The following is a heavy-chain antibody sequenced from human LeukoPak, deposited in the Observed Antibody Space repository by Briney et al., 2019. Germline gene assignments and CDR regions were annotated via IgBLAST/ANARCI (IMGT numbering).Heavy chain of an antibody. Sequence: QAGRSLRLSCAASGFTFSSYAMHWVRQAPGKGLEWVAVISYDGSNKYYADSVKGRFTISRDNSKNTLYLQMNSLRAEDTAVYYCARASSIAVAGEYFQHWGQGTLVTVSS. CDR3: ARASSIAVAGEYFQH. J-gene: IGHJ1*01. CDR2: ISYDGSNK. CDR1: GFTFSSYA. D-gene: IGHD6-19*01. V-gene: IGHV3-30-3*01.